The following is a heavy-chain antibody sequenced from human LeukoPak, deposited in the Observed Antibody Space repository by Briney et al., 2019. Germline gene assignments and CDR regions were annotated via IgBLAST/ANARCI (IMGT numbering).Heavy chain of an antibody. V-gene: IGHV1-69*05. CDR1: GGTFSSHA. D-gene: IGHD3-10*01. CDR3: ARAGERYYGSGSYPVYYYYYMDV. Sequence: SVKVSCKASGGTFSSHAISWVRQAPGQGLEWMGGIIPIFGTANYAQKFQGRVTITTDESTSTAYMELSSLRSEDTAVYYCARAGERYYGSGSYPVYYYYYMDVWGKGTTVTVSS. J-gene: IGHJ6*03. CDR2: IIPIFGTA.